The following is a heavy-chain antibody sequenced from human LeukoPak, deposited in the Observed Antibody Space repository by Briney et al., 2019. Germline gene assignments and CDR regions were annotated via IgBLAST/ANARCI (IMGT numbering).Heavy chain of an antibody. V-gene: IGHV3-23*01. D-gene: IGHD3-10*01. CDR2: ISGSGGST. CDR1: GFTFSSYA. Sequence: GGSLRLSCAASGFTFSSYAMSWVRQAPGKGLEWVSAISGSGGSTYYADSVKGRFTISRDNSKNTLYLQMNSLRAEDTAVYYCAEEQTLDYYGSGSYSLWGQGTLVTVSS. J-gene: IGHJ4*02. CDR3: AEEQTLDYYGSGSYSL.